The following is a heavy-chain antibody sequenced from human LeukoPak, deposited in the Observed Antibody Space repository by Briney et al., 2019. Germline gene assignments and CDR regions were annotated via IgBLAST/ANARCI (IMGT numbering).Heavy chain of an antibody. CDR2: ISWNSASV. D-gene: IGHD6-13*01. CDR1: GFTFDDYG. CDR3: AKDYGYSSSWYDY. V-gene: IGHV3-9*01. Sequence: GGSLRLSCEASGFTFDDYGMHWVRQAPGKGLEWVSSISWNSASVGYVDSAKGRFTISRDNAKKTLYLQMNSLRAEDTALYYCAKDYGYSSSWYDYWGQGTLVTASS. J-gene: IGHJ4*02.